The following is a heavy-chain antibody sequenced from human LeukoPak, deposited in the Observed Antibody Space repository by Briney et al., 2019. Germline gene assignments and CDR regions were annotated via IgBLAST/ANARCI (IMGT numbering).Heavy chain of an antibody. Sequence: PGGSLRLSCAASGFTFSSYAMHWVRQAPGKGLEWVAVISYDGSNKYYADSVKGRFTISRDNSKNTLYLQMNSLRAEDTAVYYCARANWGSWYYFDYWGQGTLVTVSS. J-gene: IGHJ4*02. V-gene: IGHV3-30-3*01. CDR2: ISYDGSNK. D-gene: IGHD7-27*01. CDR3: ARANWGSWYYFDY. CDR1: GFTFSSYA.